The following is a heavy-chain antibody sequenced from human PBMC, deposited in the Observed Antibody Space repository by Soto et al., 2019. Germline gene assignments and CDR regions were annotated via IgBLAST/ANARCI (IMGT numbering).Heavy chain of an antibody. J-gene: IGHJ4*02. Sequence: PSETLSLTCAVSGDSISSGGYSWSWIRRPPGKGLECIGYIYYSGSTYYNPSLKSRVTISVDTSKNQFSLKLSSVTAADTAVYYCARGTGTTIRDYWGQGTLVTVSS. CDR3: ARGTGTTIRDY. V-gene: IGHV4-31*11. CDR2: IYYSGST. D-gene: IGHD1-1*01. CDR1: GDSISSGGYS.